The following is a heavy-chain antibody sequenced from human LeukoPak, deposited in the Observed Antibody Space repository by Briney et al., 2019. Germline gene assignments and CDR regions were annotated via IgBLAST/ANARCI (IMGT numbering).Heavy chain of an antibody. V-gene: IGHV4-4*07. Sequence: SETLSLTCTVSGGXISSLYWSWIRQPAGKGLEWIGRVYATGSTNYNPSLKSRVTMSVDTSKNQFSLKLSSVTAADTAVYYCARGPGTSSSYAFDIWGQGTMVTVSS. CDR3: ARGPGTSSSYAFDI. D-gene: IGHD2-8*01. CDR1: GGXISSLY. CDR2: VYATGST. J-gene: IGHJ3*02.